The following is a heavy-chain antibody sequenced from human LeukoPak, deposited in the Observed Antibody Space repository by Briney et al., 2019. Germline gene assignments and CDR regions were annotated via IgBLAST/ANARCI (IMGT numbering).Heavy chain of an antibody. Sequence: PSETLSLTCTVSGGSISSSSYYWGWIRQPPGKGLEWIGSIYYSGSTYYNPSLKSRVTISVDTSKNQFSLKLSSVTAADTAVYYCARGCTSCYSPLDAFDIWGQGTMVTVSS. D-gene: IGHD2-2*01. CDR2: IYYSGST. V-gene: IGHV4-39*01. J-gene: IGHJ3*02. CDR1: GGSISSSSYY. CDR3: ARGCTSCYSPLDAFDI.